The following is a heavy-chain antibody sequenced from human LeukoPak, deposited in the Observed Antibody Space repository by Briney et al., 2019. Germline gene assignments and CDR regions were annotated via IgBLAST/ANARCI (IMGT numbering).Heavy chain of an antibody. CDR1: GFTLRTCA. J-gene: IGHJ4*02. CDR3: AKDPPDIAVAGYFDY. D-gene: IGHD6-19*01. V-gene: IGHV3-23*01. CDR2: ISGSGGST. Sequence: LTGVSLRLSCAASGFTLRTCAMGWVRQAPGKGLEWVSTISGSGGSTYYADSVKGRFTISRDNSKNTLYLQMNSLRAEDTALYYCAKDPPDIAVAGYFDYWGQGTLVTVSS.